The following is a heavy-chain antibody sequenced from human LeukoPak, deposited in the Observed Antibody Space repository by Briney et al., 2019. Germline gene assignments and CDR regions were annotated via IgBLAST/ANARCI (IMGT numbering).Heavy chain of an antibody. D-gene: IGHD3-10*01. J-gene: IGHJ5*02. CDR1: GYTFTSYY. Sequence: ASVKVSCKASGYTFTSYYMHWVRQAPGQGLEWMGIINPSGGSTGYAQKFQGRVTMTRDTSTSTVYMELSSLRSEDTAVYYCARGLRITMVRGVTNWFDPWGQGTLVTVSS. V-gene: IGHV1-46*01. CDR2: INPSGGST. CDR3: ARGLRITMVRGVTNWFDP.